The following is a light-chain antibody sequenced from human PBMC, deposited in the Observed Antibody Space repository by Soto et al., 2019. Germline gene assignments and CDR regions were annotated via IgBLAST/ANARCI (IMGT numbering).Light chain of an antibody. CDR2: DTY. J-gene: IGLJ3*02. CDR1: FGPVTAGHY. CDR3: LVVYSDAWV. V-gene: IGLV7-46*01. Sequence: QAVVTQEPSLTVSPGGTVTLTCDSSFGPVTAGHYPYWFQQKAGQAPRTLIYDTYIKQSWTPARFSGSLLGGKAALTPSGAQPEDEADYYCLVVYSDAWVFGGGTKVTVL.